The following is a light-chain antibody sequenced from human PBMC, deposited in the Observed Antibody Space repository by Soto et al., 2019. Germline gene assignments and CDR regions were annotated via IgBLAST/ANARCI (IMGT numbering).Light chain of an antibody. CDR3: SSYAGSNNLV. CDR1: SSDVGGSNY. CDR2: EVI. Sequence: QSALTQPPSASGSPGQSVTISCTGTSSDVGGSNYVSWYQQHPGKAPKLMIYEVIKRPSGVPDRFPGSKSGNTASLTVSGLQAEDEADYYCSSYAGSNNLVFGGGTKLTVL. J-gene: IGLJ2*01. V-gene: IGLV2-8*01.